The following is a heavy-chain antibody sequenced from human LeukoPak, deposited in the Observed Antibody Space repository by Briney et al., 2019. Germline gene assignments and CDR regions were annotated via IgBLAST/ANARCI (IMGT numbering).Heavy chain of an antibody. J-gene: IGHJ4*02. CDR3: ARMHGGYVSFDY. D-gene: IGHD5-12*01. CDR2: IYTSGST. V-gene: IGHV4-4*07. Sequence: SETLSLTCTVSGGSISSYSWSWIRQPAGKGLEWIGRIYTSGSTNYNPSLKSRVTMSVDTSKNQFSLKLSSVTAADTGLYYCARMHGGYVSFDYWGQGTLVTVSS. CDR1: GGSISSYS.